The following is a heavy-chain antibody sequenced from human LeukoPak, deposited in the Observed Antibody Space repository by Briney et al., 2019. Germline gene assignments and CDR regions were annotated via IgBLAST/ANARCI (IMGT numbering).Heavy chain of an antibody. CDR3: AKDHRVRGVIDY. D-gene: IGHD3-10*01. CDR2: INHDGSST. J-gene: IGHJ4*02. CDR1: GFTFTTFW. V-gene: IGHV3-74*01. Sequence: TGGSLRLSCATPGFTFTTFWMHWVRQAPGKGLVWVSRINHDGSSTNYADSVKGRFTISRDNAKNTVYLQMNSLRAEDTAVYYCAKDHRVRGVIDYWGQGTLVTVSS.